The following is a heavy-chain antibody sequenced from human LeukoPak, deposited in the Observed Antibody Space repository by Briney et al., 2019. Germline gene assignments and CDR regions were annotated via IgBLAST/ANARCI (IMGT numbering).Heavy chain of an antibody. J-gene: IGHJ4*02. D-gene: IGHD4-11*01. CDR3: ARARDYSTLYYFDY. Sequence: SVKVSCKASGGTFSSYAISWVRQAPGQGLEWMGGIIPIFGTANYAQKFQGRVTITTDESTRTAYMELSSLRSEDTAVYYCARARDYSTLYYFDYWGQGTLVTVSS. CDR1: GGTFSSYA. CDR2: IIPIFGTA. V-gene: IGHV1-69*05.